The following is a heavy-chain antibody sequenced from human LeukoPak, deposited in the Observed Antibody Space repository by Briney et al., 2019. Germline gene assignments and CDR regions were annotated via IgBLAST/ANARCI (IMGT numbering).Heavy chain of an antibody. CDR3: ARDRTPYYDFWSGYPYYFDY. Sequence: SVKVSCKASGGTFSRYAISWGRQAPGQGLEWMGGIIPIFGTASYAQTFQGRVTITADESASTVYVELTSLRSEDTAVYYCARDRTPYYDFWSGYPYYFDYWGQGTLVTVSS. CDR2: IIPIFGTA. J-gene: IGHJ4*02. CDR1: GGTFSRYA. D-gene: IGHD3-3*01. V-gene: IGHV1-69*13.